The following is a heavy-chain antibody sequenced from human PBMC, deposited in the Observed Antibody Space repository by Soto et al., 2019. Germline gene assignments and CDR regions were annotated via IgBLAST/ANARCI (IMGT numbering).Heavy chain of an antibody. CDR1: GGSISSGGYY. Sequence: SETLSLTCTVSGGSISSGGYYWSWIRQHPGKGLEWIGYIYYSGSTYYNPSLKSRVTISVDTSKNQFSLKLSSVTAADTAVYYCARDREGYCTNGVCYYYFDYWGQGTLVTVSS. CDR3: ARDREGYCTNGVCYYYFDY. V-gene: IGHV4-31*03. CDR2: IYYSGST. D-gene: IGHD2-8*01. J-gene: IGHJ4*02.